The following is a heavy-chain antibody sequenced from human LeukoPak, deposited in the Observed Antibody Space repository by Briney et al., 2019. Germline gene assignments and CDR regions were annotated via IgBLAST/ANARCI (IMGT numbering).Heavy chain of an antibody. V-gene: IGHV3-7*01. D-gene: IGHD5-24*01. CDR1: GFTFSNYC. J-gene: IGHJ3*02. CDR3: ARRWRSAFDI. Sequence: PGRSLRLSCAASGFTFSNYCMSWVRQAPGKGLAWVANIKQDGSDKYYVDSLKGRFTISRDNSKYSLYLQMNSLRAEDTAVYYCARRWRSAFDIWGQGTMVTVSS. CDR2: IKQDGSDK.